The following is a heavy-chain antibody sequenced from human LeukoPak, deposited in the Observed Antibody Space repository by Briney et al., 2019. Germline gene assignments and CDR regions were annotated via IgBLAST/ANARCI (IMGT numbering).Heavy chain of an antibody. CDR3: TPTISVWSGYG. CDR1: GFTFSNAW. Sequence: GGSLRLSCAASGFTFSNAWMSWVRQAPGKGLEWVGRIKSKTDDGTTDYAAPVKGRFTISRDDSKNTLYLQMNSLKTEDTAVYYCTPTISVWSGYGWGQGTLVTVSS. D-gene: IGHD3-3*01. V-gene: IGHV3-15*01. J-gene: IGHJ4*02. CDR2: IKSKTDDGTT.